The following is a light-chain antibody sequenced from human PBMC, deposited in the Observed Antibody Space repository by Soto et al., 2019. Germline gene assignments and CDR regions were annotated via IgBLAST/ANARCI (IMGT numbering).Light chain of an antibody. V-gene: IGLV2-14*01. J-gene: IGLJ1*01. CDR1: SSDIGGFIH. CDR2: DVN. CDR3: SSFTSSSSYV. Sequence: QSALTQSASVSDSPGQSITISCIGTSSDIGGFIHVSWHQQHPGKAPKLIIYDVNNRPAGVSNRFSGSKTGNTASLIISGPQAEDEADYYCSSFTSSSSYVFGSGTKVTVL.